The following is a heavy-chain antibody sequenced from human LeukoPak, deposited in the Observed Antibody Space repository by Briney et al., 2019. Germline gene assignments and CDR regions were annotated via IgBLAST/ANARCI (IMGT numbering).Heavy chain of an antibody. D-gene: IGHD3-3*01. J-gene: IGHJ6*03. CDR3: ARGDRPAHDFWSGIAYYMDV. CDR1: GFTFSSYW. Sequence: GGSLRLSCAASGFTFSSYWMHWVRQAPGKGLVWVSRINSDVSSTSSADSVKGRFTISRDNAKNTLYLQMNSLRAEDTAVYYCARGDRPAHDFWSGIAYYMDVWGKGTTVTVSS. CDR2: INSDVSST. V-gene: IGHV3-74*01.